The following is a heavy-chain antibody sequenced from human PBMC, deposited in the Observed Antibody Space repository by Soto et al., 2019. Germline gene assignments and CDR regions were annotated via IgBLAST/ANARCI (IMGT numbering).Heavy chain of an antibody. CDR2: INYTGTT. J-gene: IGHJ4*02. CDR3: ATYGANSHY. V-gene: IGHV4-34*01. CDR1: GGSFSGSY. Sequence: SETLSLTCAVYGGSFSGSYWSWIRQPPGKGLEWIGEINYTGTTNYNPSLESRVAISVDTSRNQFSLRLSSVTAADTAIYYCATYGANSHYWRQGTLVTVSS. D-gene: IGHD4-17*01.